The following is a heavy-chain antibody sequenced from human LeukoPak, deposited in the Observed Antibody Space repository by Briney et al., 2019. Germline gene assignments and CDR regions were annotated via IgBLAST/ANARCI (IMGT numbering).Heavy chain of an antibody. J-gene: IGHJ4*02. Sequence: GESLRLSCAASGFTFSSYWMHWVRQAPGKGLVWVSRINSDGSSTNYADSVKGRFTISRDNAKNTQYLQMNSLRAEDTAVYYCTREYSGSFLYWGQGTLVTVSS. CDR2: INSDGSST. CDR1: GFTFSSYW. D-gene: IGHD1-26*01. CDR3: TREYSGSFLY. V-gene: IGHV3-74*01.